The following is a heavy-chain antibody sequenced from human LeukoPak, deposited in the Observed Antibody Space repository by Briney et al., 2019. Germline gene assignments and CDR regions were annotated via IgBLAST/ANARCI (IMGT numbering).Heavy chain of an antibody. CDR2: VYYGGST. J-gene: IGHJ4*02. CDR3: ARHGRMGTINPSY. Sequence: SETLSLTCTVSGGSTSAYYWSWIRQPPGKGLEWIGFVYYGGSTNYNPSLKSRVTMSVDTSKNQFSLKLSSVTAADTAVYYCARHGRMGTINPSYWGQGTLVTVSS. CDR1: GGSTSAYY. D-gene: IGHD5-24*01. V-gene: IGHV4-59*08.